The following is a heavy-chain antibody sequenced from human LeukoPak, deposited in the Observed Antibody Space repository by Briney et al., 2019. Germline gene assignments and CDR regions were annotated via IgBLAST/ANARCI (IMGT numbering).Heavy chain of an antibody. J-gene: IGHJ3*01. Sequence: WVRQPPGKGLEWVSGISWASGSLAYADSVKGRFTVSRDNAKYSLYLQMNSLRSEDMALYYCAKDRQKGSSLTAAGDAFDVWGHGTMVIVSS. CDR3: AKDRQKGSSLTAAGDAFDV. D-gene: IGHD6-13*01. V-gene: IGHV3-9*03. CDR2: ISWASGSL.